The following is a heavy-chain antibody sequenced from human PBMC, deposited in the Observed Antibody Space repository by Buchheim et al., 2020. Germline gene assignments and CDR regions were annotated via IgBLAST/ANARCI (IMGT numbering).Heavy chain of an antibody. CDR1: GGSFSAYW. Sequence: QVQLQQWGAGLLKPSETLSLTCAVSGGSFSAYWLTWIRQSPGKGLEWIGEINNRGTTNYNPSLKSRVTISVDTSKNQFSLRLSSVTAADRAVYYCARGGYSGHCLWGQGTL. J-gene: IGHJ4*02. CDR2: INNRGTT. V-gene: IGHV4-34*01. D-gene: IGHD5-12*01. CDR3: ARGGYSGHCL.